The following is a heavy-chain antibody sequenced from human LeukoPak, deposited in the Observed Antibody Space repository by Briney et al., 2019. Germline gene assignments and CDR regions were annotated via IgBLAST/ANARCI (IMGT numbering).Heavy chain of an antibody. J-gene: IGHJ6*03. CDR1: GGTFSSYA. Sequence: ASVKVSCKASGGTFSSYAISWVRQAPGQGLEWMGGIIPIFGTANYAQKFQGRVTITADESTSTAYMELSSLRSEDTAVYYCARDKQLDWAHYHYCYMDVWGKGTTVTVSS. CDR2: IIPIFGTA. D-gene: IGHD1-1*01. V-gene: IGHV1-69*13. CDR3: ARDKQLDWAHYHYCYMDV.